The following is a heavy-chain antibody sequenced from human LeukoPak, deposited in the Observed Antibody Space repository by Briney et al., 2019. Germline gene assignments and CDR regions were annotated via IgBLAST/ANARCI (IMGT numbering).Heavy chain of an antibody. CDR2: ISGSDGNT. V-gene: IGHV3-23*01. J-gene: IGHJ4*02. Sequence: PGGSLRLSCAASGFTFSSFVLSWVRQAPGKGLEWVSTISGSDGNTFYADSVKGRFTISRDNSKNTLFLQMNSLRADDTAVYFCARLSGYWGQGTLVTVSS. CDR3: ARLSGY. D-gene: IGHD2-15*01. CDR1: GFTFSSFV.